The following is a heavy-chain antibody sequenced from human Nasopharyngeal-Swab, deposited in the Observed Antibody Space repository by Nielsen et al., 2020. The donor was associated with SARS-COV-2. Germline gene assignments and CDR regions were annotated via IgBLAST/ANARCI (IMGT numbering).Heavy chain of an antibody. CDR3: ARDRVWTGYVPQDF. CDR1: GFTFSSYG. CDR2: ISGIGGSS. J-gene: IGHJ4*02. Sequence: GESLKISCAASGFTFSSYGMIWVRQTPGKGLEWVSTISGIGGSSDYADSVKGRFTISRDNSQNTLYLQMDSLRVEDTAVYYCARDRVWTGYVPQDFWGQGTLVTVSS. V-gene: IGHV3-23*01. D-gene: IGHD3/OR15-3a*01.